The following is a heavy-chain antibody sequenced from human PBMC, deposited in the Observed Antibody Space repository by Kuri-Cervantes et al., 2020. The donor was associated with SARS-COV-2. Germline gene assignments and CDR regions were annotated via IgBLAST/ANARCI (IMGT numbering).Heavy chain of an antibody. CDR3: ARDMYYDFWSGHSTTDYYYGMDV. V-gene: IGHV3-30*03. CDR1: GFIFSNYA. CDR2: ISYDGNNL. Sequence: GESLKISCAASGFIFSNYAMHRVRQAPGKGLGWVAIISYDGNNLYADAVKGRFTISRDNSKNTLHLQMNSLRPEDTAVYYCARDMYYDFWSGHSTTDYYYGMDVWGQGTTVTVSS. J-gene: IGHJ6*02. D-gene: IGHD3-3*01.